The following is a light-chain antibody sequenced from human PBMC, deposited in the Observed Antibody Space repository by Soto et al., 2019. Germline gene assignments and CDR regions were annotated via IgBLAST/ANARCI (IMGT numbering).Light chain of an antibody. CDR2: EVS. V-gene: IGLV2-14*01. Sequence: QSALTQPASVSGSPGQSITISCTGTSSDIGNYDFVSWYQQVPGTAPKAMIYEVSSRPSGVSNRFSGSKSGNTASLTISGLQAEDEAYYYCSSYRSSSTLYVFGTGTKVTVL. CDR3: SSYRSSSTLYV. J-gene: IGLJ1*01. CDR1: SSDIGNYDF.